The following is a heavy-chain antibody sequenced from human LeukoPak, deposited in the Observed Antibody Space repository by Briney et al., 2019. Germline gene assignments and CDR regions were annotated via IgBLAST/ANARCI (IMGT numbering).Heavy chain of an antibody. V-gene: IGHV3-7*01. CDR1: GFTFSTYL. D-gene: IGHD3-16*01. CDR2: IKEDGRQK. CDR3: ARDGGFHY. Sequence: GGSLRLSCAASGFTFSTYLMSWVRQAPGKGLEWVANIKEDGRQKFYVDSVKGRLTISRDNAKNSLYLQMNSLRAEDTAVYYCARDGGFHYWGQGTLVTVSS. J-gene: IGHJ4*02.